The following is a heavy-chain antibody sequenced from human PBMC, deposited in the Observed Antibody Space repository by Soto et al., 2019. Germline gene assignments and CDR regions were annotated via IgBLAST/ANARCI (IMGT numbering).Heavy chain of an antibody. D-gene: IGHD5-18*01. V-gene: IGHV1-69*06. CDR1: GRIFSSFP. Sequence: QVQVVQSGGEVKKPGSSVKISCKASGRIFSSFPTSWVRQVPGQGLEWMGGVISASGSVTYAPKFQGRVTMTAVNSAGIGYMELTSLTSEDTAIYYCARVGSRDAYNYVLDQWGPGTMVTVSS. CDR3: ARVGSRDAYNYVLDQ. CDR2: VISASGSV. J-gene: IGHJ1*01.